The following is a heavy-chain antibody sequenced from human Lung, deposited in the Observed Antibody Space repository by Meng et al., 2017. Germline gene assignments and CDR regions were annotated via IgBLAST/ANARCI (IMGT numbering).Heavy chain of an antibody. CDR3: AKGPTTMAHDLDY. CDR2: INPSGST. J-gene: IGHJ4*02. D-gene: IGHD4-11*01. Sequence: LNASVTLSVASCVSGGVYSDDCRGRNLKTTGTGFEWNGEINPSGSTNYDPFLATRAPLSVAPSQNHLSLKLSSATAPEPVVYYCAKGPTTMAHDLDYWGQGTLVTVSS. V-gene: IGHV4-34*01. CDR1: GGVYSDDC.